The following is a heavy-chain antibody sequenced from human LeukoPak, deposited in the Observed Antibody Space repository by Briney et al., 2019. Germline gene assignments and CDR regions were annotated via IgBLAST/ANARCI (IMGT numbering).Heavy chain of an antibody. J-gene: IGHJ4*02. CDR2: INTDGSST. CDR1: GFTFSTYW. V-gene: IGHV3-74*01. Sequence: GGSLRLSCAASGFTFSTYWMHWVRKAPGKGLVWVSRINTDGSSTNYADSVKGRFTISRDNAKNTLYLQMHSLRAEDTAVYYCARARSSSEHFDYWGQGTLVTASS. CDR3: ARARSSSEHFDY. D-gene: IGHD6-6*01.